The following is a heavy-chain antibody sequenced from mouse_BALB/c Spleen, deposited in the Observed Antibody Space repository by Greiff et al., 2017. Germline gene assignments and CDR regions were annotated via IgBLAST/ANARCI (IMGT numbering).Heavy chain of an antibody. V-gene: IGHV14-4*02. CDR1: GFNIHDYY. CDR2: IDPENGDT. CDR3: TLITTVVATRYNYAMDY. Sequence: VQLKQSGAELVRSGASVTLSCTASGFNIHDYYMHWVKQRPEQGLEWIGWIDPENGDTEYAPKFQGKATMTADTSSNTAYLQHSRLTSEDTDVYYCTLITTVVATRYNYAMDYWGQG. J-gene: IGHJ4*01. D-gene: IGHD1-1*01.